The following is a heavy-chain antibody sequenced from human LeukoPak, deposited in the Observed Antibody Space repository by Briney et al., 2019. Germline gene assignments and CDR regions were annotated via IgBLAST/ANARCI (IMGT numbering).Heavy chain of an antibody. CDR1: GGSISSSSYY. J-gene: IGHJ3*02. CDR2: IYYSGST. V-gene: IGHV4-39*07. D-gene: IGHD3-22*01. Sequence: SETLSLTCTVSGGSISSSSYYWGWIRQPPGKGLEWIGSIYYSGSTYYNPSLKSRVTISVDASKNQFSLKLSSVTAADTAVYYRARDTGSGYSDAFDIWGQGTMVTVSS. CDR3: ARDTGSGYSDAFDI.